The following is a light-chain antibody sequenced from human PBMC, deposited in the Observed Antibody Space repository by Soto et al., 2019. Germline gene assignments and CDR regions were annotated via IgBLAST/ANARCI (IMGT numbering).Light chain of an antibody. Sequence: DIQITQSPSSLSASVGDRVTIACRASQNIRTYLNWYQQHPGKAPKLLIYAAYNLHSGVPSRFSGSGSGTDFTLNIRSLQPEDVATYYCQQDYSKHTFGGGTKVEIK. J-gene: IGKJ4*01. CDR3: QQDYSKHT. V-gene: IGKV1-39*01. CDR1: QNIRTY. CDR2: AAY.